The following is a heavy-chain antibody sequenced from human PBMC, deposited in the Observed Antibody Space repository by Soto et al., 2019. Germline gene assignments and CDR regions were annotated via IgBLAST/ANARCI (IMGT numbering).Heavy chain of an antibody. CDR2: ISYDGSNK. CDR1: GFTFSSYG. CDR3: AKDPGVGGPLY. Sequence: LRLSCAASGFTFSSYGMHWVRQAPGKGLEWVAVISYDGSNKYYADSVKGRFTISRDNSKNTLYLQMNSLRAEDTAVYYCAKDPGVGGPLYWGQGTLVTVSS. V-gene: IGHV3-30*18. J-gene: IGHJ4*02. D-gene: IGHD3-3*01.